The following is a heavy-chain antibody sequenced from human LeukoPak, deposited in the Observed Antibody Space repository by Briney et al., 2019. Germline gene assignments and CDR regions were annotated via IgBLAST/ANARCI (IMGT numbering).Heavy chain of an antibody. CDR3: AKQLSRWEWVDS. CDR2: TSYDGNNQ. V-gene: IGHV3-30*18. Sequence: GRSLRLSCVASGFIFSNYDMHWVRQAPGKGPEWVAVTSYDGNNQYYADSVKGRFTISRDNSKNTLYLQMNSLRVEDMAMYHCAKQLSRWEWVDSWGQGTLVTVSS. D-gene: IGHD1-26*01. CDR1: GFIFSNYD. J-gene: IGHJ4*02.